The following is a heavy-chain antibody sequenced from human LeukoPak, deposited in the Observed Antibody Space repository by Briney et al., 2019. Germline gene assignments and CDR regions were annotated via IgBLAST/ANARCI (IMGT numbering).Heavy chain of an antibody. J-gene: IGHJ4*02. Sequence: HPGGSLRLSCAASGFTFSSYAMSWVRQAPGKGLEWVSAISGSGGSTYYADSVKGRFTISRDNSKNTLYLQMNSLRAEDTAVYYCARGFMDVEGATNYWGQGTLVTVSS. CDR2: ISGSGGST. CDR1: GFTFSSYA. V-gene: IGHV3-23*01. D-gene: IGHD1-26*01. CDR3: ARGFMDVEGATNY.